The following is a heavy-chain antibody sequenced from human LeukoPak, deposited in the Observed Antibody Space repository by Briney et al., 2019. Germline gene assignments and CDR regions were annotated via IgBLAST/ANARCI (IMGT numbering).Heavy chain of an antibody. CDR1: GGSFSGYY. V-gene: IGHV4-34*01. CDR3: ARIFLTYYYGSGSYLYRSWFDP. Sequence: SETLSLTCAVYGGSFSGYYWSWIRQPPGKGLEWIGEINHSGSTNYNPSLKSRVTISVDTSKTQFSLKLSSVTAADTAVYYCARIFLTYYYGSGSYLYRSWFDPWGQGTLVTVSS. D-gene: IGHD3-10*01. CDR2: INHSGST. J-gene: IGHJ5*02.